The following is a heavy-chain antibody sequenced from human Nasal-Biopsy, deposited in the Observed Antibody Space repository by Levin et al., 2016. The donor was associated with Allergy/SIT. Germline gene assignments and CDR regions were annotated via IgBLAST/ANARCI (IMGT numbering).Heavy chain of an antibody. D-gene: IGHD1/OR15-1a*01. V-gene: IGHV5-51*01. Sequence: KVSCKTSGYDFSRIWIGWVRQKPGKGLEWIGMIYPYDFDTRYNPSFRGQVTVSAAAGTVSLQWNDLRASDTAVYFCARHTYCNNAVCDRIDYWGQGTQVTVSS. CDR3: ARHTYCNNAVCDRIDY. J-gene: IGHJ4*02. CDR2: IYPYDFDT. CDR1: GYDFSRIW.